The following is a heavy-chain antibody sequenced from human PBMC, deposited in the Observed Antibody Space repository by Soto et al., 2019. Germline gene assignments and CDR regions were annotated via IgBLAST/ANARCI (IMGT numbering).Heavy chain of an antibody. V-gene: IGHV3-30-3*01. CDR2: ISYDGSNK. J-gene: IGHJ4*02. CDR3: ARGEEEGADYLDY. Sequence: QVQLVESGGGVVQPGRSLRLSCAASGFTFSGYAMHWVRQAPGKGLEWVALISYDGSNKYYADSVKGRFTISRDNSKNTLYLQMNSLRAEDTAVYYCARGEEEGADYLDYWGQGTLVTVSS. CDR1: GFTFSGYA.